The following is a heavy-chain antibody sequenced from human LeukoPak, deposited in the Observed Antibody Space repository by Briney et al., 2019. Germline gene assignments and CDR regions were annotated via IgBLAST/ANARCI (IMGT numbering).Heavy chain of an antibody. CDR3: ARLRSGSTPPPPHYYYGLDV. D-gene: IGHD1-26*01. Sequence: SETLSLTCAVYGGSFSGYYWSWIRQPPGKGLEWIGYIFYSGSANSNPSLESRVTISVDTSKNQFSLKLSSVTAADTAAYYCARLRSGSTPPPPHYYYGLDVWGQGITVIVSS. CDR2: IFYSGSA. CDR1: GGSFSGYY. V-gene: IGHV4-59*01. J-gene: IGHJ6*02.